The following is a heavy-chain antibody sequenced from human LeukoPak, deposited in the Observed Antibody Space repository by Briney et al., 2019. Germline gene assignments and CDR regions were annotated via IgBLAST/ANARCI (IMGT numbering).Heavy chain of an antibody. V-gene: IGHV3-64*04. CDR2: ISSNGGST. D-gene: IGHD1-1*01. CDR1: GFTFSSYA. CDR3: ARDVFLSGTSHGY. J-gene: IGHJ4*02. Sequence: GGSLRLSCSASGFTFSSYAMHWVRQAPGKGLEYVSAISSNGGSTYYADSVKGRFTISRDNAKNSLYLQMNSLRAEDTAVYYCARDVFLSGTSHGYWGQGTLVTVSS.